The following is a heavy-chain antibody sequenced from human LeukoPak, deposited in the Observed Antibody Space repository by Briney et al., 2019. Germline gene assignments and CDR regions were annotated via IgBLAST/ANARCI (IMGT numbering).Heavy chain of an antibody. CDR2: IRSDGSNK. V-gene: IGHV3-30*02. CDR3: AKLITMIVVDGYYFDY. D-gene: IGHD3-22*01. CDR1: GFTFGSYG. J-gene: IGHJ4*02. Sequence: GESLRLSCAASGFTFGSYGMHWVRQAPGKGLEWVTFIRSDGSNKYYADSVKGRFTISRDNSKNTLSLQMNSLRAEDTAVYYCAKLITMIVVDGYYFDYWGQGTLVTVSS.